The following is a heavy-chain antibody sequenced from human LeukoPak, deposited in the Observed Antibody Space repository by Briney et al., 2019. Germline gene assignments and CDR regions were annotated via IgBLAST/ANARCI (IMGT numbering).Heavy chain of an antibody. CDR1: GFTFSTYT. J-gene: IGHJ4*02. CDR3: AKAPSSSSPPSD. CDR2: IATSSSTI. Sequence: GGSLRLSCAASGFTFSTYTMNWVRQPPGKGLEWVSNIATSSSTIYYADSVKGRFTISRDNAKNSLYLQMNSLRAEDTAVYYCAKAPSSSSPPSDWGQGTLVTVSS. D-gene: IGHD6-6*01. V-gene: IGHV3-48*01.